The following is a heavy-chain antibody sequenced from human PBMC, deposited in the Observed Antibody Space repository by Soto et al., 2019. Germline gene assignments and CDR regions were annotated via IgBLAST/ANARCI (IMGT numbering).Heavy chain of an antibody. Sequence: ASVKVSCKASGYTFTSYGISWVRQAPGQGLEWMGWISAYIGNTNYAQKLQGRVTLTTDTSTSTAYLELRSLRFDDTAVYYCATRVATTDAFDIWGQGTMVTVSS. CDR2: ISAYIGNT. J-gene: IGHJ3*02. V-gene: IGHV1-18*01. D-gene: IGHD5-12*01. CDR3: ATRVATTDAFDI. CDR1: GYTFTSYG.